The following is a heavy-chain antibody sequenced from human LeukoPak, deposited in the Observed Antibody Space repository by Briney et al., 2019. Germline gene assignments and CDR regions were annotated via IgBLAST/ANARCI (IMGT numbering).Heavy chain of an antibody. V-gene: IGHV4-59*12. D-gene: IGHD3-3*01. CDR2: IYYSGGT. Sequence: NSSETLSLTCTVSGGSISGYYWSWIRQPPGKELEWIGYIYYSGGTNYNPSLESRVTMSVDTSKNQFSLRLSSVTAADTATYFCARGGYYTLEYYYYMEVWGKGTTVTVSS. CDR3: ARGGYYTLEYYYYMEV. CDR1: GGSISGYY. J-gene: IGHJ6*03.